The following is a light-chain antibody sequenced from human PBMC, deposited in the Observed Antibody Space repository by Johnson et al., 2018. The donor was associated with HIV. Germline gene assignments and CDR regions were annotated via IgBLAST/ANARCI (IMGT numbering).Light chain of an antibody. Sequence: QSVLTQPPSVSAAPGQKVTISCSGSSSNIGNNYVSWYQQLPGTAPKLLIYDTIKRHSGIPDRFSGSKYGTSATLGITGLQTGDEADYYCGTWDSRLNAYVFGAGTKVTVL. V-gene: IGLV1-51*01. CDR3: GTWDSRLNAYV. CDR1: SSNIGNNY. CDR2: DTI. J-gene: IGLJ1*01.